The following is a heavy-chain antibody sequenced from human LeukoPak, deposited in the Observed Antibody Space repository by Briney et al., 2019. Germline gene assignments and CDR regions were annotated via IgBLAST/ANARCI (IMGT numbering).Heavy chain of an antibody. D-gene: IGHD2-21*02. V-gene: IGHV3-21*01. Sequence: PGGSLRLSCAASGFTFSSYSMNWVRQAPGKGLEWVSSISSSSSYIYYADSVKGRFTISRDNAKNSLYLQMNSLRAEDTAVYYCARDRSYCGGDCFSREWGMDVWGQGTTVTVSS. CDR1: GFTFSSYS. CDR2: ISSSSSYI. CDR3: ARDRSYCGGDCFSREWGMDV. J-gene: IGHJ6*02.